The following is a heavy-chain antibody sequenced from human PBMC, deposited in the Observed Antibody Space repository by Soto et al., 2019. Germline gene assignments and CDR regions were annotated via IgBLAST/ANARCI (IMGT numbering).Heavy chain of an antibody. CDR1: GFTFSSYA. V-gene: IGHV3-30-3*01. J-gene: IGHJ6*02. CDR2: ISYDGSNK. Sequence: PGGSLRLSCAASGFTFSSYAMHWVRQAPGKGLEWVAVISYDGSNKYYTDYVKGRFTISRDNSKNTLYLQMNSLRAEDTAVYYCARKGYCSGGSCYPYYYYGMDVWGQGTTVTVSS. D-gene: IGHD2-15*01. CDR3: ARKGYCSGGSCYPYYYYGMDV.